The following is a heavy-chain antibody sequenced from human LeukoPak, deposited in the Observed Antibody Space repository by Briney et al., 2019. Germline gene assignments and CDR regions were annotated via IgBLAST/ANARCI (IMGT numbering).Heavy chain of an antibody. CDR3: AKDMAYDSSGYYLAVYFQH. CDR1: GFTFDDYA. D-gene: IGHD3-22*01. Sequence: PGGSLRLSCAASGFTFDDYAMHWVRQAPGKGLEWVSLISGDGGSTYYADSVKGRFTISRDNSENSLYLQMNSLRTEDTALYYCAKDMAYDSSGYYLAVYFQHWGQGTLVTVSS. V-gene: IGHV3-43*02. CDR2: ISGDGGST. J-gene: IGHJ1*01.